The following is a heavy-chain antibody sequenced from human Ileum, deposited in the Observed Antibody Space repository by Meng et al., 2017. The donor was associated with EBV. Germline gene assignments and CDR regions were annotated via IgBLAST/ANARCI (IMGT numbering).Heavy chain of an antibody. D-gene: IGHD3-22*01. CDR1: GGSISRSDW. CDR3: ASSDYYRSDY. CDR2: TSHSGST. Sequence: QVQRRGSGPGLVRPSGTLSLTCAVSGGSISRSDWWSWVRQPPGKGLEWIGETSHSGSTNYSPSLKSRVTISLDKSKNQLSLKLNSVTAADTAVYYCASSDYYRSDYWGQGTLVTVSS. J-gene: IGHJ4*02. V-gene: IGHV4-4*02.